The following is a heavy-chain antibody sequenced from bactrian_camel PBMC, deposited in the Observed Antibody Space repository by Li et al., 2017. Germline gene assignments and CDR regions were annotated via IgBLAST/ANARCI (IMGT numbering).Heavy chain of an antibody. CDR3: AATTPRREDAYAALDQNQYAY. V-gene: IGHV3S1*01. Sequence: HVQLVESGGGLVQPGGSLILSCAASRFTYSSGCMGWFRQPPGKQREGVAAIYTGTARTIYADSVKGRFSITRDNAKNTVYLQMDSLKPEDTAVYYCAATTPRREDAYAALDQNQYAYWGQGTQVTVS. J-gene: IGHJ4*01. CDR1: RFTYSSGC. CDR2: IYTGTART. D-gene: IGHD2*01.